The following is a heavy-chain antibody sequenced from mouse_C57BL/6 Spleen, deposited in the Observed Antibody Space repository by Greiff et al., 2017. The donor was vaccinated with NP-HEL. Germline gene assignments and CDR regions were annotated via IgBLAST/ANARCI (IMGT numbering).Heavy chain of an antibody. J-gene: IGHJ4*01. CDR1: GFTFSDYG. V-gene: IGHV5-17*01. CDR2: ISSGSSTI. CDR3: ASEGIYYGNLYAMDY. D-gene: IGHD2-1*01. Sequence: EVQVVESGGGLVKPGGSLKLSCAASGFTFSDYGMHWVRQAPEKGLEWVAYISSGSSTIYYADTVKGRFTISRDNAKNTLFLQMTSLRSEDTAMYYCASEGIYYGNLYAMDYWGQGTSVTVSS.